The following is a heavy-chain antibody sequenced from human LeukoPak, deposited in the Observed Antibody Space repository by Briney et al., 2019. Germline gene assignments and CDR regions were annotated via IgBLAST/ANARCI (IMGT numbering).Heavy chain of an antibody. J-gene: IGHJ4*02. CDR3: AKFWSAQLVPPYSDH. CDR2: IIPIFGTA. D-gene: IGHD6-13*01. CDR1: GGTFSSYA. V-gene: IGHV1-69*05. Sequence: SVKVSCKASGGTFSSYAISWVRQAPGQGLEWMGGIIPIFGTANYAQKFQGRVTITTDESTSTAYMELSSLRSEDTAVYYCAKFWSAQLVPPYSDHWGQGALVTVSS.